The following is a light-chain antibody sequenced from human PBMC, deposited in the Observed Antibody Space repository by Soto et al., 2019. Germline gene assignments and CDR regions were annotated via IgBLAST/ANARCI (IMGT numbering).Light chain of an antibody. CDR1: QSVRSNY. CDR2: GAS. V-gene: IGKV3-20*01. CDR3: PQYGNSPGT. Sequence: EIVLTQSPGTLSLSPGERATLSCRASQSVRSNYLAWYQQKPGQAPSLLIYGASTRATGIPDRFSGSGSGTDFTLTITRLEPEDFAGYYCPQYGNSPGTFGQGTKLEIK. J-gene: IGKJ2*01.